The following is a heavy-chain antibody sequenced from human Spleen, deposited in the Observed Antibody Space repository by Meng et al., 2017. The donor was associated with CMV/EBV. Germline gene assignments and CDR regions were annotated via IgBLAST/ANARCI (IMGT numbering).Heavy chain of an antibody. CDR2: IRSKGYNYAA. J-gene: IGHJ2*01. CDR3: SRQGPYSSPSDWYFDL. D-gene: IGHD6-6*01. Sequence: KVSCAASGFTFSGSTMHWVRQASGKGLEWLGRIRSKGYNYAAAYVPSVKGRFTISRDDSRDTAYLQMSSLKTEDTAIYYCSRQGPYSSPSDWYFDLWGRGTLVTVSS. V-gene: IGHV3-73*01. CDR1: GFTFSGST.